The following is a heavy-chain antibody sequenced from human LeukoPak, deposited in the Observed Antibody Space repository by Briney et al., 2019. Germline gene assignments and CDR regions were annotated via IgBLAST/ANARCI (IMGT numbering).Heavy chain of an antibody. V-gene: IGHV4-39*01. CDR2: IYYSKNT. Sequence: ETPSLTCTVSGGSISSSSAYWGWIRQPPGKGLEWIGSIYYSKNTYYNPSLKSRVTISADTSKNQFSLTLGSVSATDTAVYYCVSPRGFSYGYFDYWGHGNLGSVSS. J-gene: IGHJ4*01. CDR3: VSPRGFSYGYFDY. D-gene: IGHD5-18*01. CDR1: GGSISSSSAY.